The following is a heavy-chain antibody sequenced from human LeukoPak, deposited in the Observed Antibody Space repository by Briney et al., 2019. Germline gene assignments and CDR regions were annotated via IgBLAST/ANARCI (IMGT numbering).Heavy chain of an antibody. D-gene: IGHD2-15*01. CDR1: GFTFSNYG. J-gene: IGHJ4*02. Sequence: GGSLRLSCSASGFTFSNYGMHWVREAPGQGLEWLAVISSDGSHKFYGDSVTRRFTISRDNSKNTLYLQMNSLRPEDTAVYYCAKDPGHCSGGSCYSILDYWGQGTLVTVSS. CDR3: AKDPGHCSGGSCYSILDY. CDR2: ISSDGSHK. V-gene: IGHV3-30*18.